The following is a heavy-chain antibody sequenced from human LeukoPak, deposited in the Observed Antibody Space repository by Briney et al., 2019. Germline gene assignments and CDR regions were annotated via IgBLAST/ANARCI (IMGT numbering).Heavy chain of an antibody. D-gene: IGHD6-19*01. CDR1: GGSIKSSDYY. V-gene: IGHV4-39*07. CDR2: IYYNEAT. Sequence: PSETLSLTSSVSGGSIKSSDYYWGWIRQPPGKGLEWVGTIYYNEATQYNPSLKSRVTISVDTSKNQFSLRLSSVTAADTAVYFCAREHRWLSQTSPGDSWGQGILVTVSS. CDR3: AREHRWLSQTSPGDS. J-gene: IGHJ4*02.